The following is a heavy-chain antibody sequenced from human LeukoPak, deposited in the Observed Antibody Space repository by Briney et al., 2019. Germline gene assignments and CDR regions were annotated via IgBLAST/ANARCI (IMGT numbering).Heavy chain of an antibody. D-gene: IGHD1-1*01. V-gene: IGHV5-51*01. Sequence: GGSLRLSCKGSGYSFTSYWIGWVRQMPGKGLEWVGIIYPGDSDTRYSPSFQGQVTISADKSISTAYLQWSSLKASDTAMHYCARLRLGFLWNPNDYWGQGTLVTVSP. CDR2: IYPGDSDT. CDR3: ARLRLGFLWNPNDY. CDR1: GYSFTSYW. J-gene: IGHJ4*02.